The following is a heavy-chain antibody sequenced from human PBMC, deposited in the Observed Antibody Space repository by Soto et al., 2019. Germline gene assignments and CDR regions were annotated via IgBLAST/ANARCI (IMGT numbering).Heavy chain of an antibody. CDR3: ARGRVEDSSGWATYFDY. J-gene: IGHJ4*02. CDR1: GFTFSGYS. D-gene: IGHD6-19*01. Sequence: EVQLVESGGGLVQPGGSLRLSCAASGFTFSGYSMFWVRQAPGKGLGYVSAINTNGVNTFYAKSVKGRFTISRDNSKNTMYLQMGSLRAEDMAVYYCARGRVEDSSGWATYFDYWGQGTLVTVSS. CDR2: INTNGVNT. V-gene: IGHV3-64*01.